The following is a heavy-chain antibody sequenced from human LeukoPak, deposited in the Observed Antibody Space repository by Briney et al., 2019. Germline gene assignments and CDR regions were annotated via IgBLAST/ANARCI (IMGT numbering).Heavy chain of an antibody. J-gene: IGHJ5*02. D-gene: IGHD1-1*01. CDR1: GGSISSGGYS. V-gene: IGHV4-30-2*01. CDR2: IYRSGST. Sequence: KTSETLSLTCAVSGGSISSGGYSWSWIRQPPGKGLEWIGYIYRSGSTYYSPSLKSRVTISVDRSKNQFSLKLSSVTAADTAVYYCARGTERASWFDPWGQGTLVTVSS. CDR3: ARGTERASWFDP.